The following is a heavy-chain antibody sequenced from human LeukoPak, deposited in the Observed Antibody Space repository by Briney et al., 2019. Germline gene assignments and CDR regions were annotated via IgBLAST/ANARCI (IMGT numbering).Heavy chain of an antibody. CDR3: AREMYSSSSESAGPDAFDI. Sequence: GGSLRLSCAASGFTFSSYGMHWVRQAPGKGLEWGAVIWYDGSNKYYADSVKGRFTISRDNSKNKLYLQMNSLRAEDTAVYYCAREMYSSSSESAGPDAFDIWGQGTMVTVSS. CDR1: GFTFSSYG. J-gene: IGHJ3*02. V-gene: IGHV3-33*01. CDR2: IWYDGSNK. D-gene: IGHD6-6*01.